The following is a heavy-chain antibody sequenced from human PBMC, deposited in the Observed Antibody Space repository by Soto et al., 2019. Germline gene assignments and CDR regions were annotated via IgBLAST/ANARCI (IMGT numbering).Heavy chain of an antibody. D-gene: IGHD4-17*01. CDR3: ARGTPVPTYFFDS. V-gene: IGHV1-69*02. J-gene: IGHJ4*02. Sequence: QVQLVQSGAEVKKPGSSVKVSCTASGGASSTYTISWLRQTPGQGLEWMGRIIPMFGIAKYPQKFQDRLTITADRSSHTAYMELGSLRSDDTAVYYWARGTPVPTYFFDSWGQGTLLTVSS. CDR1: GGASSTYT. CDR2: IIPMFGIA.